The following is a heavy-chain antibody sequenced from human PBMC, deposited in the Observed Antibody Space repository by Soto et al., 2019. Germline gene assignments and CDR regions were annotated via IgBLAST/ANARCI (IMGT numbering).Heavy chain of an antibody. J-gene: IGHJ4*02. Sequence: GGSLRLSCTASGFTLSSYAMSWVRQAPGKGLEWVSAISGSGGSTYYADSVKGRFTISRDNPKNTLYLQMNSLRAEDTAVYYCARHGDSSSWKLNSVGYYFDYWGQGTLVTVSS. CDR3: ARHGDSSSWKLNSVGYYFDY. CDR1: GFTLSSYA. CDR2: ISGSGGST. D-gene: IGHD6-13*01. V-gene: IGHV3-23*01.